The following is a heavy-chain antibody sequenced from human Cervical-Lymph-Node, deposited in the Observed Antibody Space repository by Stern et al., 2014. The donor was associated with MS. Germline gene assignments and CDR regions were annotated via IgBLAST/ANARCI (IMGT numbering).Heavy chain of an antibody. Sequence: MQLVESGPGLVKPSETLSLTCTVSGGSITNYYWSWIRQPPGKGLEGIGDIYYSGSTNYNPSLKSRVTISVDPSKNQFSLKLSSVTAADTAVYYCARDKGMFFLWGQGTLVTVSS. D-gene: IGHD2/OR15-2a*01. CDR1: GGSITNYY. CDR2: IYYSGST. J-gene: IGHJ4*01. V-gene: IGHV4-59*01. CDR3: ARDKGMFFL.